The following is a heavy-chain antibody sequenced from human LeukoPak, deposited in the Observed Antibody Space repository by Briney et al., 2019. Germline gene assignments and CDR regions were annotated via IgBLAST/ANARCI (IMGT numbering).Heavy chain of an antibody. V-gene: IGHV3-74*01. J-gene: IGHJ4*02. CDR1: GFTFSNYW. Sequence: GGSLRLSCAASGFTFSNYWMHWVRQAPGKGLVWVSRINSDGINTSYADSVKGRFTISRDNAKNSLYLQMNSLRAEDTAVYYCARDHRGAFDYWGQGTLVTVSS. D-gene: IGHD3-16*01. CDR3: ARDHRGAFDY. CDR2: INSDGINT.